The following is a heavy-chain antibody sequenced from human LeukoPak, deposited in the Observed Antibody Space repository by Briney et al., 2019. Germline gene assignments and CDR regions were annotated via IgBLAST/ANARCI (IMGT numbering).Heavy chain of an antibody. Sequence: SETLSLTCAVYGGSFSGYYWSWIRQPPGKGLEWIGEINHSGSTNYNPSLKSRVTISVDTSKNQFSLKLSSVTAADTAVYYCATDDYGAFDYWGQGTLVTVSS. V-gene: IGHV4-34*01. CDR3: ATDDYGAFDY. CDR2: INHSGST. D-gene: IGHD4/OR15-4a*01. CDR1: GGSFSGYY. J-gene: IGHJ4*02.